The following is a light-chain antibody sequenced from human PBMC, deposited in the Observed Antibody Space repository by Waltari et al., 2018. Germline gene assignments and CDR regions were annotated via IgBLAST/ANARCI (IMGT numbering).Light chain of an antibody. CDR2: AAS. Sequence: DIQMTQSPSSVSASVGDRVTITCRASQGINSWLVWYQQKPGKAPKPLIYAASSLQSGVPSRFSGTGSGTDFTLTISSLQPEDFATYYCQQANSFPLTFGQGTRLEIQ. J-gene: IGKJ5*01. CDR3: QQANSFPLT. CDR1: QGINSW. V-gene: IGKV1-12*01.